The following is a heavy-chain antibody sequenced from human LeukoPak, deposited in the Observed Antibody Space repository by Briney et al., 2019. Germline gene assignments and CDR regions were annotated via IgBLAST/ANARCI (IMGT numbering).Heavy chain of an antibody. CDR3: ARVVHRSCSGGSGAHGYYYCMDV. V-gene: IGHV1-69*13. J-gene: IGHJ6*01. D-gene: IGHD2-15*01. Sequence: SVNVSFKGSGGTFTIYAISCVRQAPGQGLEWMGGIIPIFGTANYAQTFQGRVTITADESTSTAYMELSSLTSEDTAVYYCARVVHRSCSGGSGAHGYYYCMDVSRQGTTVTVSS. CDR2: IIPIFGTA. CDR1: GGTFTIYA.